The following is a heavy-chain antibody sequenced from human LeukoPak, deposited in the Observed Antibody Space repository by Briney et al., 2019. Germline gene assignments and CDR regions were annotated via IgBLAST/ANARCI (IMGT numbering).Heavy chain of an antibody. J-gene: IGHJ6*02. Sequence: SGTLSLTCAVSGGSISSGDYYWSWIRQPPGKGLEWIGYIFYSGTTHYNPSLKSRVTISVDTSKNQFSLKLTSVTAADTAVYYCARDSVAAIGAGYYYYGMDVWGQGTTVTVSS. V-gene: IGHV4-30-4*01. CDR3: ARDSVAAIGAGYYYYGMDV. D-gene: IGHD6-6*01. CDR1: GGSISSGDYY. CDR2: IFYSGTT.